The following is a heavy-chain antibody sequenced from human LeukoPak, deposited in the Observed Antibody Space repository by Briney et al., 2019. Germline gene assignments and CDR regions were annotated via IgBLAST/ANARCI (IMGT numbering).Heavy chain of an antibody. CDR3: ARDSDTASSVLDY. D-gene: IGHD5-18*01. CDR1: GFTFSSYA. J-gene: IGHJ4*02. Sequence: GGSLRLSCAASGFTFSSYAMHWVRQAPGKGLEWVAVISYDGSNKYYADSVKGRFTISRDNSKNTLYLQMNSLRAEDTAVYYCARDSDTASSVLDYWGQGTLVTVSS. CDR2: ISYDGSNK. V-gene: IGHV3-30-3*01.